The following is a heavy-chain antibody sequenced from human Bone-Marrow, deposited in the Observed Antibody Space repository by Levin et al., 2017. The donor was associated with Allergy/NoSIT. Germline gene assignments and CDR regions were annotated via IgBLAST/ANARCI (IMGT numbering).Heavy chain of an antibody. Sequence: SETLSLTCTVSGGSISGGGYYWSWIRQHPGKGLEWIGYIYYSGNTYYNPSLKSRVIISVVTSKNQLSLKLTSVTVADAAVYYCARFNGYDFDYWGQGTLVTVSS. V-gene: IGHV4-31*03. CDR3: ARFNGYDFDY. CDR2: IYYSGNT. D-gene: IGHD5-12*01. CDR1: GGSISGGGYY. J-gene: IGHJ4*02.